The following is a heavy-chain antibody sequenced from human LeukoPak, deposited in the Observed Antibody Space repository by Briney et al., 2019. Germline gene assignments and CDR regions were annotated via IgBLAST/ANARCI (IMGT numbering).Heavy chain of an antibody. Sequence: GGSLRLSCAASGFTFSSYSMNWVRQAPGKGLEWVSSINNSYSHIYYADSVKGRSTISRDNAKNSLYLQMTSLRAEDTAVYYCARDRFQSGGSPNVFDIXXRGXMXXVSS. V-gene: IGHV3-21*01. CDR2: INNSYSHI. CDR1: GFTFSSYS. D-gene: IGHD1-26*01. CDR3: ARDRFQSGGSPNVFDI. J-gene: IGHJ3*02.